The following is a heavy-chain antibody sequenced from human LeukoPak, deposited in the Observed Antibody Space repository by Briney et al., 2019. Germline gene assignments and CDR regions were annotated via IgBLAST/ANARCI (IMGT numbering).Heavy chain of an antibody. Sequence: PGGSLRLSCAPLGHTVSTNYMRCARQAPGKGLEWFSVISSGGSTYYADSVKGRFTISRDNSKITLHLQMNSLGPKDSAMYNCARERPMVRAGYYFDNWGQRTLVTVSS. V-gene: IGHV3-53*01. CDR2: ISSGGST. D-gene: IGHD3-10*01. J-gene: IGHJ4*02. CDR3: ARERPMVRAGYYFDN. CDR1: GHTVSTNY.